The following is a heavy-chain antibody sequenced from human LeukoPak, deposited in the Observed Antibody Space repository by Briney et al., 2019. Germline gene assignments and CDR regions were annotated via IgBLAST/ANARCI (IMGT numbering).Heavy chain of an antibody. D-gene: IGHD3-10*01. CDR3: ARHSGRLAGWYFDF. J-gene: IGHJ2*01. Sequence: KPSETLSLTCAVYGGSFSGYYWSWIRQPPGKGLEWIGEINHSGSTNYNPSLKSRVTISLDTSKSQFSLKLRSVTAADTAMYYCARHSGRLAGWYFDFWGRGTLVTVSS. CDR2: INHSGST. V-gene: IGHV4-34*01. CDR1: GGSFSGYY.